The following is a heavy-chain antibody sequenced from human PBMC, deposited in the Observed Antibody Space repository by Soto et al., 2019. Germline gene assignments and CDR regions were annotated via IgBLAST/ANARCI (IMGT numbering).Heavy chain of an antibody. J-gene: IGHJ5*02. CDR1: GFIFSNYD. CDR3: ARYFGDYSGNWFDP. V-gene: IGHV3-13*01. Sequence: EVQLVESGGGLVQPGGSLRLSCAASGFIFSNYDMHWVRQVTGKGLEWVSSIGVGGDTYYAGSVKGRFTISRENAKNSFYLQMNSPRAEDTAVYYCARYFGDYSGNWFDPWGQGTLVTVSS. CDR2: IGVGGDT. D-gene: IGHD4-17*01.